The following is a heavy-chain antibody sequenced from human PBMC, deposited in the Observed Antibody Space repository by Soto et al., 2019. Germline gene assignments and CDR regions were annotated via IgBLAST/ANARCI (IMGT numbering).Heavy chain of an antibody. CDR3: AKLRGYSYGPFDY. CDR2: ISGSGGST. D-gene: IGHD5-18*01. Sequence: EVQLLESGGGLVQPGGSLRLSCAASGFTFSSYAMSWVRQAPGKGLEWVSAISGSGGSTYYADSVKGRFTISRDNSKNTLYLQMNSLKAEDTAVYYCAKLRGYSYGPFDYWGQGTLVTVSS. CDR1: GFTFSSYA. V-gene: IGHV3-23*01. J-gene: IGHJ4*02.